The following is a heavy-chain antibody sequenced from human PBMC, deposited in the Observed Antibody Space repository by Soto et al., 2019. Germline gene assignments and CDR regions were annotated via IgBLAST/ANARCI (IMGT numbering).Heavy chain of an antibody. V-gene: IGHV4-59*08. J-gene: IGHJ4*02. D-gene: IGHD4-17*01. CDR3: ARRYGGTLDS. CDR2: IYYSGST. Sequence: SETLSLTCTVSGGSISRHYWSWIRQPPGKGLEWIGYIYYSGSTNYNPSLKSRVTISVDTSKSQFSLKLSSVTAADTAVYYCARRYGGTLDSWGQGPLVTVSS. CDR1: GGSISRHY.